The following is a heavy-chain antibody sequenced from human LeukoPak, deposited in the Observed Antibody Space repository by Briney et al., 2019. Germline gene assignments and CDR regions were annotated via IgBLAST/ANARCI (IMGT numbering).Heavy chain of an antibody. Sequence: GGSLGLSCAASGFTVSSNYMSWVRQAPGKVLEWVSVIYSGGSTYYADSVKGRFTISRDNSKNTLYLQMNSLRAEDTAVYYCARGLKYSSGWYYFDYWGQGTLVTVSS. V-gene: IGHV3-53*01. CDR3: ARGLKYSSGWYYFDY. CDR2: IYSGGST. CDR1: GFTVSSNY. D-gene: IGHD6-19*01. J-gene: IGHJ4*02.